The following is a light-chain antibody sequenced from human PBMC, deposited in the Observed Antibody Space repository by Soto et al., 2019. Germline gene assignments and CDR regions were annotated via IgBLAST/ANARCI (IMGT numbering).Light chain of an antibody. Sequence: DIQMTQSPSSPSASVGDRVTITCRASQGIRNELGWYQQKPGKAPKRLIYAASSLQSGVPSRFSGSGYGTEFTLTISSLQPEDFATYYCLQHNSYPHTFGGGTKVEIK. CDR2: AAS. CDR3: LQHNSYPHT. J-gene: IGKJ4*01. CDR1: QGIRNE. V-gene: IGKV1-17*01.